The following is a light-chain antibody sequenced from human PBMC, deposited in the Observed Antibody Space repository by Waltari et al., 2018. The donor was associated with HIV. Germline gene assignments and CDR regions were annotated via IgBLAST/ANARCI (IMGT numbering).Light chain of an antibody. CDR1: SSDVGGYNS. Sequence: QSALTQPRSVSGSPGQSVTISCTGSSSDVGGYNSVSWFQQYPGKAPKLIIHDVSKRPSGVPDRFSGSKSGNTASLTISGLQAEDEAYYYCYSHAVTYTWVFGGGTTVTVL. V-gene: IGLV2-11*01. CDR3: YSHAVTYTWV. J-gene: IGLJ3*02. CDR2: DVS.